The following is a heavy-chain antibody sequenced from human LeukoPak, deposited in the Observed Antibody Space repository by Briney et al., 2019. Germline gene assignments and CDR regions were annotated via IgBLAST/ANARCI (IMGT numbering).Heavy chain of an antibody. D-gene: IGHD6-19*01. CDR1: GFTFSDHY. Sequence: GGSLRLSCAASGFTFSDHYMDWVRQPPGKGLEWVGRIKNKPNSYNTEYAPSVKGRFTISRDDSKNSLSLQMNSLKTEDAAVYYCASGSSGWLYWGRGTLVTVSS. J-gene: IGHJ4*02. CDR2: IKNKPNSYNT. CDR3: ASGSSGWLY. V-gene: IGHV3-72*01.